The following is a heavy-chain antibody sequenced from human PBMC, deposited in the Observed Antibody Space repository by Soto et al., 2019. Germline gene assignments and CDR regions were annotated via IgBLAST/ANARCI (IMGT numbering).Heavy chain of an antibody. CDR2: IHHSGST. CDR1: GGSLSGSY. Sequence: SETLSLTCAVYGGSLSGSYWSWIRQPPGTGLEWIGEIHHSGSTYYNPSLKSRVTLSVDTSKNQFSLKLNSVAAADTAVYYCASPGYCSDGTCYPDYWGQGTLVTVSS. J-gene: IGHJ4*02. V-gene: IGHV4-34*01. D-gene: IGHD2-15*01. CDR3: ASPGYCSDGTCYPDY.